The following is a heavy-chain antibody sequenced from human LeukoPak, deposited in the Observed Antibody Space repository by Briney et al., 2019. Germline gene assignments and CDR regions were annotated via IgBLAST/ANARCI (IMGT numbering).Heavy chain of an antibody. CDR1: GFTFYNHA. CDR3: AKDRAYLRRGFDS. V-gene: IGHV3-23*01. CDR2: IINTGTAT. D-gene: IGHD3-10*02. Sequence: GGSLRLSCAASGFTFYNHAMAWARQAPGKGLEWVSSIINTGTATYYADSVKGRFTISRDNSRNTLVLQMNSLRAEDTALYYCAKDRAYLRRGFDSWGQGTLVTVSS. J-gene: IGHJ4*02.